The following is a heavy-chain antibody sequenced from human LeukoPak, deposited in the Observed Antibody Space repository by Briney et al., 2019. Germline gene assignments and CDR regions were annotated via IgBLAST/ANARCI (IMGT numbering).Heavy chain of an antibody. CDR2: INPNSGGT. J-gene: IGHJ3*02. CDR1: GYTFTNYH. D-gene: IGHD2-2*01. CDR3: ARVREGMVPAAPGLDAFDI. V-gene: IGHV1-2*02. Sequence: GASVKVSCKASGYTFTNYHMHWVRQAPGQGLEWMGWINPNSGGTNYAQKFQGRVTMTRDTSISTAYMELSRLRSDDTAVYYCARVREGMVPAAPGLDAFDIWGQGTMVTVSS.